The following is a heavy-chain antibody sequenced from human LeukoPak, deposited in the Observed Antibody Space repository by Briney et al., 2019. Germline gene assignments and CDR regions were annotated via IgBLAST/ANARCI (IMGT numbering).Heavy chain of an antibody. CDR3: ARHLSGVSGYTYGRGIDY. CDR1: GFTFTSYW. CDR2: IKQDGSEK. Sequence: PVGSLRLSCAASGFTFTSYWMSWVRQAPGKGLEWVANIKQDGSEKYYVDSVKGRFTISRDNAKNSLYLQMNSLRAEDSAVYYCARHLSGVSGYTYGRGIDYWGQGTLVTVSS. J-gene: IGHJ4*02. D-gene: IGHD5-18*01. V-gene: IGHV3-7*01.